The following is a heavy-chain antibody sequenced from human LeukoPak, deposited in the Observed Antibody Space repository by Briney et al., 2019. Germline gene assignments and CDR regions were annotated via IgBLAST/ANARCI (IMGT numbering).Heavy chain of an antibody. CDR2: ISSSSSYI. CDR1: GFTFSSYS. Sequence: PGGSLRLSCAASGFTFSSYSMNWVRQAPGRGLEWVSSISSSSSYIYYADSVKGRFAISRDNAKNSLYLQMNSLRAEDTAVYYCARVAGEDEGYWGQGTLVTVSS. CDR3: ARVAGEDEGY. D-gene: IGHD6-19*01. J-gene: IGHJ4*02. V-gene: IGHV3-21*01.